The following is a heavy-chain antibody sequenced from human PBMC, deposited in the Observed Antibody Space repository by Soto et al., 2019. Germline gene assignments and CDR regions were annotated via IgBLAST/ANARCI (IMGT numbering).Heavy chain of an antibody. J-gene: IGHJ6*02. Sequence: ASVKVSCKASGYTFTSYGISWVRQAPGQGLEWMGWISANSGNTNYAQKLQGGVTMTTDTSTSTAYMELSRLRSDDTAVYYCASSGGGSYPEYYYYGMDVWGQGTTVTVSS. CDR2: ISANSGNT. CDR1: GYTFTSYG. D-gene: IGHD1-26*01. V-gene: IGHV1-18*01. CDR3: ASSGGGSYPEYYYYGMDV.